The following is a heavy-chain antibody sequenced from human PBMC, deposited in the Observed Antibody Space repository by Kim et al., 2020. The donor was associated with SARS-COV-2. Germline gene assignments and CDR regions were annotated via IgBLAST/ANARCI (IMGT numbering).Heavy chain of an antibody. Sequence: ADSVKGRFTISRDSAKNTLYLHMNSLRAEDTAVYYCAKERSAGIAAAGNYWGQGTLVTVSS. V-gene: IGHV3-23*01. J-gene: IGHJ4*02. CDR3: AKERSAGIAAAGNY. D-gene: IGHD6-13*01.